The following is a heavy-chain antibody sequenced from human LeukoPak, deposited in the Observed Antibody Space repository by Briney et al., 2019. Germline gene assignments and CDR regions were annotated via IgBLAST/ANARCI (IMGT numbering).Heavy chain of an antibody. CDR2: LSYDGSNR. CDR3: ARGDSLMVSAIEFDY. Sequence: GGSLRLSCAASGFTFSTYALHWVRQAPGKGLEWVAVLSYDGSNRYYADSVKGRFTISRDNSKNTLYLQMNRLRADDTAVYYCARGDSLMVSAIEFDYWGQGTLVNVSS. CDR1: GFTFSTYA. V-gene: IGHV3-30-3*01. J-gene: IGHJ4*02. D-gene: IGHD2-8*01.